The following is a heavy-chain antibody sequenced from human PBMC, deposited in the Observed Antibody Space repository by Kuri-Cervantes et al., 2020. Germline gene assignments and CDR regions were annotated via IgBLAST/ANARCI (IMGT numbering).Heavy chain of an antibody. D-gene: IGHD3-3*01. Sequence: ASVKVSCKASGYTFTSYGIIWVRQAPGQGLEWMGWISAYNGNTNYAQKLQGRVTMTTDTSTSTAYMELRSLRSDDTAVYYCARLITIFGGDAFDIWGQGTMVTVSS. J-gene: IGHJ3*02. CDR3: ARLITIFGGDAFDI. CDR2: ISAYNGNT. CDR1: GYTFTSYG. V-gene: IGHV1-18*01.